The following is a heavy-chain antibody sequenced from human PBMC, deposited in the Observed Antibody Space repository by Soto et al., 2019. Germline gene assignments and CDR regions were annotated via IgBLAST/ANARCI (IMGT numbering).Heavy chain of an antibody. CDR3: ARTTVTTNYYYYGMDV. J-gene: IGHJ6*02. CDR1: GYSFSSYW. V-gene: IGHV5-51*01. CDR2: IYPGDSDT. D-gene: IGHD4-4*01. Sequence: PGESLKISCKGSGYSFSSYWIGWVRQMPGKGLEWMGIIYPGDSDTRYSPSFQGQVTISADKSISTAYLQWSSLKASDTAMYYCARTTVTTNYYYYGMDVWGQGTTVTVSS.